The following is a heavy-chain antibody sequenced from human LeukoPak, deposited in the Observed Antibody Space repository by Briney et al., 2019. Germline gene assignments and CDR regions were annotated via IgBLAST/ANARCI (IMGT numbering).Heavy chain of an antibody. Sequence: PSETLSLTCTVSGGSISSYYWSWIRQPPGKGLEWIGYIYYSGSTNYNPSLKSRVTISVDTSKNQFSLKLSSVTAADTAVYYCARVGALTVVTSSWFDPWGQGTLVTVSS. J-gene: IGHJ5*02. CDR3: ARVGALTVVTSSWFDP. D-gene: IGHD2-21*02. CDR2: IYYSGST. CDR1: GGSISSYY. V-gene: IGHV4-59*08.